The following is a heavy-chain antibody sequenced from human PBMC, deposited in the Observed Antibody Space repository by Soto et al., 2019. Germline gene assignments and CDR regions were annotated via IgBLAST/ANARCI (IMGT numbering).Heavy chain of an antibody. J-gene: IGHJ6*02. CDR3: ARGVTLPAAGDYYYYGMDV. CDR2: INSDGSST. Sequence: EVQLVESGGGLVQPGGSLRLSCAASGFTFSSYWMHWVRQAPGKGLVWVSRINSDGSSTSYADSVKGRFTISRDNAKNTLYLQMNSLRAEDTAVYYCARGVTLPAAGDYYYYGMDVWGQGTTVTVSS. CDR1: GFTFSSYW. D-gene: IGHD3-10*01. V-gene: IGHV3-74*01.